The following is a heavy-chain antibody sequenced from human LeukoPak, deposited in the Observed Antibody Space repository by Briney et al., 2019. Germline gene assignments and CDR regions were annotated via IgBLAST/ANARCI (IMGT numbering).Heavy chain of an antibody. CDR2: IYNSGST. Sequence: PSETLSLTCIVSGASISRRFWSWIRQPPGKGLEWLGYIYNSGSTNYNPSLKSRVTISVDTSKNQFSLKLSSVTAADTAVYYCAREGITMVRGVGANWFDPWGQGTLVTVSS. CDR1: GASISRRF. D-gene: IGHD3-10*01. J-gene: IGHJ5*02. V-gene: IGHV4-59*11. CDR3: AREGITMVRGVGANWFDP.